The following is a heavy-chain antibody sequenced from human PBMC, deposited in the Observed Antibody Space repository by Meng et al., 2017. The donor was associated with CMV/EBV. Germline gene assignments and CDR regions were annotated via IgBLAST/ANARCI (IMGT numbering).Heavy chain of an antibody. CDR3: AGGSGRDLFDY. J-gene: IGHJ4*02. CDR1: GFTFSSYE. CDR2: IGSSSRYI. V-gene: IGHV3-21*01. D-gene: IGHD6-19*01. Sequence: GGSLRLSCAASGFTFSSYEMNWVRQAPGKGLEWVSSIGSSSRYIYYADSVKGRFTISRDNAKNSLYMQMNSLRGEDTAVYYCAGGSGRDLFDYWGQGTLVTVSS.